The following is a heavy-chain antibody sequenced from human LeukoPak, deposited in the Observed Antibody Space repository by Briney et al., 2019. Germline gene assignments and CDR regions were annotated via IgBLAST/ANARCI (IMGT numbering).Heavy chain of an antibody. CDR2: ISSSSSYI. CDR1: GFTFSSYS. D-gene: IGHD1-26*01. J-gene: IGHJ6*03. Sequence: GGSLRLSCAASGFTFSSYSMNWVRQAPGKGLEWVSSISSSSSYIYYADSVKGRFTISRDNAKNSLYLQMNSLRAEDTAVYYCARDKATTINYYYYYYMDVWGKGTTVTVSS. CDR3: ARDKATTINYYYYYYMDV. V-gene: IGHV3-21*01.